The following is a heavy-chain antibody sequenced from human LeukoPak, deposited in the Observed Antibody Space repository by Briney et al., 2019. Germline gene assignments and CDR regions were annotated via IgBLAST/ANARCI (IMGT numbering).Heavy chain of an antibody. CDR3: AKNFWSVSPSY. D-gene: IGHD2-8*02. J-gene: IGHJ4*02. CDR2: LSGSGGST. V-gene: IGHV3-23*01. Sequence: GGSLRHSCAASGFTFSTYGMSWVRQAPGKGLEWVSALSGSGGSTYYADSVKGRFTISRDNSKNTLYLQMNSLRVDDTAVYYCAKNFWSVSPSYWGQGTLVTVSS. CDR1: GFTFSTYG.